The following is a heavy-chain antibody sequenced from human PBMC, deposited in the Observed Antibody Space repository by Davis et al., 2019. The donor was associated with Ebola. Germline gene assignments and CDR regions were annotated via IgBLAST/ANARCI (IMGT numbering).Heavy chain of an antibody. V-gene: IGHV3-73*01. D-gene: IGHD4-17*01. CDR2: IRSKANSYAT. J-gene: IGHJ4*02. CDR3: TATVTTSDY. Sequence: GGSLRLSCAASGFTFSGSAMHWVRQASGKGLEWVGRIRSKANSYATAYAASVKGRFTISRDDSKNTAYLQMNSLKTEDTAVYYCTATVTTSDYWGQGTLVTVSS. CDR1: GFTFSGSA.